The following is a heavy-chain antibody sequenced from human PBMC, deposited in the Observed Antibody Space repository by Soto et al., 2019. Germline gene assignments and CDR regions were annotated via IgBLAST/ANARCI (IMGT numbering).Heavy chain of an antibody. D-gene: IGHD6-6*01. CDR1: GYIFTSYG. Sequence: QVQLVQSGAEVKKPGASVKVSRKASGYIFTSYGISWVRQAPGQGLEWMGWISAYNGNTNYAHQLQGRVTMTTDTSTTTAYMELRSLRSDDTAVYYCARDDYSTSSVEDHWGQGTLVTVSS. V-gene: IGHV1-18*01. CDR3: ARDDYSTSSVEDH. CDR2: ISAYNGNT. J-gene: IGHJ4*02.